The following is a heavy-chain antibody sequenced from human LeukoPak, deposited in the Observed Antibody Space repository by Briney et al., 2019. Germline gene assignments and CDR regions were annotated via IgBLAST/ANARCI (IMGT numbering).Heavy chain of an antibody. CDR1: GYTLTGYY. D-gene: IGHD5-12*01. V-gene: IGHV1-2*02. CDR2: INPSSGDT. Sequence: ASVKVSCKASGYTLTGYYMHWVRLVPGQGLEWMGWINPSSGDTNYAQKFQGRVTMTRDTSISTAYMELSRLRSDDTAVYYCAKNPYEYYFDYWGQGTLVTVSS. CDR3: AKNPYEYYFDY. J-gene: IGHJ4*02.